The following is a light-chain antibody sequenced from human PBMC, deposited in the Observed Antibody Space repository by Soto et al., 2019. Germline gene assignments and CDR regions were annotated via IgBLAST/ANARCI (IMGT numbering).Light chain of an antibody. CDR2: WAS. CDR1: QSVLYSSNNKNY. CDR3: QQYYNVPRT. V-gene: IGKV4-1*01. Sequence: DIVMTQSPDSLAVSLGERATINCKSSQSVLYSSNNKNYLAWYQQKPGQPPKLLIYWASTRESGVPGRFSGSGSGTDFTLTISSLQAEDVAVYHCQQYYNVPRTFGQGTKVEIK. J-gene: IGKJ1*01.